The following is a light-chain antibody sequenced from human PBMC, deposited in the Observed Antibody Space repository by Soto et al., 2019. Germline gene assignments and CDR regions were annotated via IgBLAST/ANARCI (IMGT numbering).Light chain of an antibody. CDR2: DAS. CDR1: QSVSRNY. J-gene: IGKJ1*01. Sequence: VLTQTPGTLSLSPGESATLSCRASQSVSRNYLAWYQQKPGQAPRLLIFDASTRATGIPDRFSGSGSETDFTLNITRLQPEDFATYYCQQSYSSSATMFGQGTRVEIK. V-gene: IGKV3D-20*02. CDR3: QQSYSSSATM.